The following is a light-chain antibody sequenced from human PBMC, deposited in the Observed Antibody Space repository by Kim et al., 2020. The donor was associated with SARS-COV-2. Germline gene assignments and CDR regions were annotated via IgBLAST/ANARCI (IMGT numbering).Light chain of an antibody. J-gene: IGKJ4*01. V-gene: IGKV3-11*01. CDR2: GTS. Sequence: EILLTQSPAILSLSPGERATLSCRASQSVSNYLAWYQQKPGQAPRLLIHGTSNRATGIPARFSGSGSGTDFTLTISSLEPEDFAVYYCQQRANWPRGLTFGGGTKLEI. CDR3: QQRANWPRGLT. CDR1: QSVSNY.